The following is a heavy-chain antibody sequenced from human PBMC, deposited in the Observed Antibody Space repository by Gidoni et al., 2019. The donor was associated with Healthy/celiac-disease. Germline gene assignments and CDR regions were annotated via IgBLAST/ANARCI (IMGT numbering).Heavy chain of an antibody. CDR2: MSFSGSTK. CDR1: GFNFNQYY. Sequence: VPLVASGGGLVKPGASLRLSCVPSGFNFNQYYMSWIRPAPRKGLEWVASMSFSGSTKFYADSVKGRFAISRDNPKNTLYLQMYRLRADDTAVYYCASYDYYGSGSYYFDHWGQGTLLTVSS. V-gene: IGHV3-11*01. D-gene: IGHD3-10*01. CDR3: ASYDYYGSGSYYFDH. J-gene: IGHJ4*02.